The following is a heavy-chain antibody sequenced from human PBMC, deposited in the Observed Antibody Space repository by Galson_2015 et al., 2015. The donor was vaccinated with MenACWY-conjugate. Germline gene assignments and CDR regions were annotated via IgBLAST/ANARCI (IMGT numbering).Heavy chain of an antibody. CDR2: IGTTSSTT. D-gene: IGHD2-2*01. CDR1: GSVFSNYN. CDR3: ARDRGYCRGTTCYPYHFDY. Sequence: SLRLSCAASGSVFSNYNLNWVRQAPGKGLEWTSFIGTTSSTTYYADSVRGRFTIFRDNAKNSLYLQMNSLKAEDTAVYYCARDRGYCRGTTCYPYHFDYWGQGSLVTVSS. J-gene: IGHJ4*02. V-gene: IGHV3-48*04.